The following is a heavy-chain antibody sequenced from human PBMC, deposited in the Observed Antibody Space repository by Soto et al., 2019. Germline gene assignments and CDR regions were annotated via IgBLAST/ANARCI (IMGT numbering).Heavy chain of an antibody. J-gene: IGHJ5*01. Sequence: EVQLVESGGGLVQPGGSLRLSCAASGFTFSSYSMNWVRQAPGKWLEWVSYISSSRSTIYYADSVKGRFTISIDNAKNSLYLQMNSLRAEDTAVYYCARDCPGSSTTCYGNEWFDSWGQGTLVTVSS. V-gene: IGHV3-48*01. CDR1: GFTFSSYS. CDR2: ISSSRSTI. CDR3: ARDCPGSSTTCYGNEWFDS. D-gene: IGHD2-2*01.